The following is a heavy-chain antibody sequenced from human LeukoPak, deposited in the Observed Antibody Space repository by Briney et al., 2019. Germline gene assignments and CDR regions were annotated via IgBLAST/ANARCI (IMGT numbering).Heavy chain of an antibody. CDR3: ARDRGYEQQRWFDP. CDR2: ITVYNGNT. J-gene: IGHJ5*01. V-gene: IGHV1-18*01. CDR1: GYTFSSYE. Sequence: ASVKVSCKASGYTFSSYEISWVRQAPGQGLEWLGWITVYNGNTRYAHKYQDRVTMTADTSTSTAYMDLRSLRSDDTAVYYCARDRGYEQQRWFDPWGQGTLVTVSS. D-gene: IGHD6-13*01.